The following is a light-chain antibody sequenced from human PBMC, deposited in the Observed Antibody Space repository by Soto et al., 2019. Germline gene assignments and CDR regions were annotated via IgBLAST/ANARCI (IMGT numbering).Light chain of an antibody. CDR3: LQHKSFPFT. J-gene: IGKJ2*01. CDR2: AVS. Sequence: DIQMTQSPSSVSAAVGDRVTITCRASQDIGKDLGWFQQKPGKAPRRLIYAVSTLESGVPSRFSGSGSETQFTLTISSLQPEDFAAYFCLQHKSFPFTFGQGTKVDIK. V-gene: IGKV1-17*01. CDR1: QDIGKD.